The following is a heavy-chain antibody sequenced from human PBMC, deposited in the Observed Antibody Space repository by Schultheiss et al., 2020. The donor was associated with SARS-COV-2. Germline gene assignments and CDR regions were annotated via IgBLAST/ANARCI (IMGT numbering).Heavy chain of an antibody. V-gene: IGHV4-31*03. Sequence: SETLSLTCTISGASITFSSWSWIRQHPGKGLEWIGYIYYSGSTYYNPSLKSRVTISVDTSKNQFSLKLSSVTAADTAVYYCARGNLGLLWFGTSVYGMDVWGQGTTVTVSS. CDR2: IYYSGST. CDR3: ARGNLGLLWFGTSVYGMDV. J-gene: IGHJ6*02. CDR1: GASITFSS. D-gene: IGHD3-10*01.